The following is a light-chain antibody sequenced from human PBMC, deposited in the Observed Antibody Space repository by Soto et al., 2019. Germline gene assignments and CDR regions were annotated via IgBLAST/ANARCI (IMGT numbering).Light chain of an antibody. Sequence: QSVLTQPPSASGTPGQRVIISCSGSSSNIGSNYVYWYQQLSGAAPKVLIYKNTHRPSGVHDRFSGSKSGTSASLAISGLRSEDAADYYCAVWDDGLSGVVFGGGTKLTVL. CDR2: KNT. CDR3: AVWDDGLSGVV. J-gene: IGLJ2*01. V-gene: IGLV1-47*01. CDR1: SSNIGSNY.